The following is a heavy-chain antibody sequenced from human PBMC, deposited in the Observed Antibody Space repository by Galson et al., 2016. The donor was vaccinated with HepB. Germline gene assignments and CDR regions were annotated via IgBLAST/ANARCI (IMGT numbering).Heavy chain of an antibody. CDR2: ILYDGSKK. Sequence: SLRLSCAASGFTLSTYGMHWVRQAPGKGLEWVAVILYDGSKKYYADSVKGRFTISRDSSKNTLYLQMNRLRSEDTAVYYCARDGRGDLDWALLNWGQGTLVTVSS. V-gene: IGHV3-30*03. J-gene: IGHJ4*02. D-gene: IGHD3-9*01. CDR3: ARDGRGDLDWALLN. CDR1: GFTLSTYG.